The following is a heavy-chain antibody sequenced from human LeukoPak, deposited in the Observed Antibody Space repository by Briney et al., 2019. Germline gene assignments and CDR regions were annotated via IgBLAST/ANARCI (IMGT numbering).Heavy chain of an antibody. Sequence: PSETLSLTCAVYGGSFSGYYWSWIRQPAGKGLEWIGRIYTSGSTNYNPSLKSRVTMSVDTSKNQFSLKLSSVTAADTAVYYCARDHYYDSSGYYHFDYWGQGTLVTVSS. CDR2: IYTSGST. V-gene: IGHV4-59*10. CDR3: ARDHYYDSSGYYHFDY. J-gene: IGHJ4*02. CDR1: GGSFSGYY. D-gene: IGHD3-22*01.